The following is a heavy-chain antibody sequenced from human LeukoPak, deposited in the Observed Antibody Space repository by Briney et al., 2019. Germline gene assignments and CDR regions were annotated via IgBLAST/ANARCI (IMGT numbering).Heavy chain of an antibody. V-gene: IGHV3-43*02. CDR2: ISGDGGST. D-gene: IGHD3-22*01. J-gene: IGHJ4*02. Sequence: PGGSLRLSCAASGFTFDDYAMRWVCQAPGKGLEWVSLISGDGGSTYYADSVKGRFTISRDNSKNSLYLQMNSLRTEDTALYYCAKDQGRHYYDSSGYSFWGQGTLVTVSS. CDR1: GFTFDDYA. CDR3: AKDQGRHYYDSSGYSF.